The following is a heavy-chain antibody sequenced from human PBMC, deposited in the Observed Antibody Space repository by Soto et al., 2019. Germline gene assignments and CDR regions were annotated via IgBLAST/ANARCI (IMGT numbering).Heavy chain of an antibody. D-gene: IGHD2-2*01. CDR3: VKGRYVLDY. CDR1: GFTLSSYA. J-gene: IGHJ4*02. V-gene: IGHV3-64D*06. CDR2: ISSNGGST. Sequence: LRLSRSPSGFTLSSYAMHWVRQAPGKGLEYVSAISSNGGSTYYADSVKGRFTISRDNSKNTLYLQMSSLRAEDTAVYYCVKGRYVLDYWGQGTLVTVSS.